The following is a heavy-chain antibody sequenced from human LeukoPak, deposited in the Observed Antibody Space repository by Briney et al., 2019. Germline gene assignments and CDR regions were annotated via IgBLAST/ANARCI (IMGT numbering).Heavy chain of an antibody. J-gene: IGHJ5*02. CDR1: GFTFSDYY. Sequence: GGSLRLSCAASGFTFSDYYMSWVRQAPGKGLEWVAVISYDGSNKYYADSVKGRFTISRDNSKNTLYLQMNSLRAEDTAVYYCASGANEIAAAGSWFDPWGQGTLVTVSS. D-gene: IGHD6-13*01. CDR2: ISYDGSNK. CDR3: ASGANEIAAAGSWFDP. V-gene: IGHV3-30-3*01.